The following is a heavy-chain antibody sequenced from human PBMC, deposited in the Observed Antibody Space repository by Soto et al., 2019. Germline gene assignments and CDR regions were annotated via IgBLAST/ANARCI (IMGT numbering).Heavy chain of an antibody. CDR1: GYTFTSYY. CDR2: INPNNGNT. V-gene: IGHV1-46*01. CDR3: ARDLAVVAATPVGY. Sequence: ASVKVSCKASGYTFTSYYMHWVRQAPGQGLEWMGIINPNNGNTSYAQKLQGRVTMTTDTSTSTAYMELRSLRSDDTAVYYCARDLAVVAATPVGYWGQGTLVTVSS. J-gene: IGHJ4*02. D-gene: IGHD2-15*01.